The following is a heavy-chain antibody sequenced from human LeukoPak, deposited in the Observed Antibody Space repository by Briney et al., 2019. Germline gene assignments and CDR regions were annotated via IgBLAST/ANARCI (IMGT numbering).Heavy chain of an antibody. V-gene: IGHV3-21*01. CDR2: ISSSSSYI. CDR1: GFTFSSYN. Sequence: GGALRLSCAASGFTFSSYNMNWVRQAPGKGLEWVSSISSSSSYIYYADSVKGRFTISRDNAKHSLYLQMNSMRAEATAVSYCARDAALRYFDWLFPPRYFDLWGRGTPVTVSS. CDR3: ARDAALRYFDWLFPPRYFDL. J-gene: IGHJ2*01. D-gene: IGHD3-9*01.